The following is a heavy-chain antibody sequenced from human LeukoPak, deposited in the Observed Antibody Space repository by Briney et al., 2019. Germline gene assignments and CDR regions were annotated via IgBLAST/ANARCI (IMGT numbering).Heavy chain of an antibody. CDR1: GFTFSSYA. CDR2: ISGSGGST. D-gene: IGHD2-2*01. Sequence: GGSLRLSCAASGFTFSSYAMSWVRQAPGKGLEWVSAISGSGGSTYYADSVKGRFTISRDNSKNTLYLQMNSLRAEDTAVYYCAISPDVVPAASVDYWGQGTPVTASS. J-gene: IGHJ4*02. CDR3: AISPDVVPAASVDY. V-gene: IGHV3-23*01.